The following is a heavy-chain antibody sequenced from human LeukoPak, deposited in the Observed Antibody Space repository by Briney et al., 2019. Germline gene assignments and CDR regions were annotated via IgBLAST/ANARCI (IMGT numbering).Heavy chain of an antibody. CDR3: ARDPPRAAWVFDY. Sequence: GGSLRLSCAASGFSVSTNYMSWVRQAPGKGLEWVSIMYTGGSTYYADSVEGRFTISRDNSKNALYLQMNSLRAEDTAVYYCARDPPRAAWVFDYWGQGTLVSVSS. CDR2: MYTGGST. J-gene: IGHJ4*02. V-gene: IGHV3-66*01. D-gene: IGHD6-25*01. CDR1: GFSVSTNY.